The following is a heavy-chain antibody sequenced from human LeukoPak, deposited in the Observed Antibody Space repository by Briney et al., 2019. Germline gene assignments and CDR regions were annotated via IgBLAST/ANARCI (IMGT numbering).Heavy chain of an antibody. J-gene: IGHJ4*02. CDR2: INHSGST. CDR3: ARVEMEYYDFWSGYLDY. V-gene: IGHV4-34*01. CDR1: GGSFSGYY. Sequence: SETLSLTCAVYGGSFSGYYWSWIRQPPGKGLEWIGEINHSGSTNYNPSLKSRVTISVDTSKNQFPLKLSSVTAADTAVYYCARVEMEYYDFWSGYLDYWGQGTLVTVSS. D-gene: IGHD3-3*01.